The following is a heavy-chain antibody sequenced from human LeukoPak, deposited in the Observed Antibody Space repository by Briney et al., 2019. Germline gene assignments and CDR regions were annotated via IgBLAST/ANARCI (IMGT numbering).Heavy chain of an antibody. CDR2: ISYDGSNK. CDR3: ARVPYGSGERYYYYGMDV. D-gene: IGHD3-10*01. Sequence: PGGSLRLSCAASGFTFSSYAMHWVRQAPGKGLEWVAVISYDGSNKYCADSVKGRFTISRDNSKNTLYLQMNSLRAEDTAVYYCARVPYGSGERYYYYGMDVWGQGTTVTVSS. V-gene: IGHV3-30-3*01. CDR1: GFTFSSYA. J-gene: IGHJ6*02.